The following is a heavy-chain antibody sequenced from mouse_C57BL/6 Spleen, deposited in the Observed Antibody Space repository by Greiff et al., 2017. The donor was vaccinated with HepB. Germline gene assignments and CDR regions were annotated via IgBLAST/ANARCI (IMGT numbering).Heavy chain of an antibody. J-gene: IGHJ1*03. CDR2: INPNNGGT. CDR1: GYTFTDYY. V-gene: IGHV1-26*01. CDR3: APLGYDEYFDV. D-gene: IGHD2-2*01. Sequence: EVQLQQSGPELVKPGASVKISCKASGYTFTDYYMNWVKQSHGKSLEWIGDINPNNGGTSYNQKFKGKATLTVDKSSSTAYSELRSLTSEDSAVYYCAPLGYDEYFDVWGTGTTVTVSS.